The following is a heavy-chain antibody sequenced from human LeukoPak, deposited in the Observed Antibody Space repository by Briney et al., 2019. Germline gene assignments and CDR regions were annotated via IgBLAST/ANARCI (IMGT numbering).Heavy chain of an antibody. Sequence: GESLKISCKGSGYSFTSYWIGWVRQMPGKGLEWTGIIYPGDSDTRYSPSFQGQVTISADKSICTAYLQWSSLKASDTAMYYCARRRRRYDIFEGHWFDPWGQGTLVTVSS. CDR3: ARRRRRYDIFEGHWFDP. J-gene: IGHJ5*02. CDR2: IYPGDSDT. CDR1: GYSFTSYW. D-gene: IGHD3-9*01. V-gene: IGHV5-51*01.